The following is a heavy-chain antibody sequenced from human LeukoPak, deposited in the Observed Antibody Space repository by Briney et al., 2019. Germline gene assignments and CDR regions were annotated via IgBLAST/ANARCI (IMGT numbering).Heavy chain of an antibody. Sequence: GGSLRLSCAASGFAFSDYWMSWVRQAPGKGLEWVANINEDGSKKHYLDSVEGRFTISRDNAKNSLYLQMNSLRAEDTAVYYCARASALERWGQGTLVTVSS. CDR1: GFAFSDYW. D-gene: IGHD1-1*01. CDR3: ARASALER. J-gene: IGHJ4*02. CDR2: INEDGSKK. V-gene: IGHV3-7*03.